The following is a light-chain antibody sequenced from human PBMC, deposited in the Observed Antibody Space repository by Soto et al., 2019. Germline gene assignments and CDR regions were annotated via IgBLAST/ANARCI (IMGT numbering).Light chain of an antibody. J-gene: IGKJ1*01. CDR3: QKYNRASGT. Sequence: IQMNQSPSSLSASVGDIFTITCRASQGISNYLAWYQQKQGKVPKLLIYAASTLQSGVPSRFSGSGSGTDFTITISSLKTEDVATYYCQKYNRASGTFGQATTVDIK. V-gene: IGKV1-27*01. CDR2: AAS. CDR1: QGISNY.